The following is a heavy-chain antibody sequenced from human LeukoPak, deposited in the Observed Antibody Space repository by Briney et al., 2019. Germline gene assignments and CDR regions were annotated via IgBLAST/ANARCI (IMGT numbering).Heavy chain of an antibody. J-gene: IGHJ4*02. Sequence: ASVKVSCKASGYTFTGYYMHWVRQAPGQGLEWMGWINPNSGGTNYAQKFQGRVTMTRDTSISTAYMELSRLRSDDTAVYYCARDRFALSLYYYGSGGGGDYWGQGTLVTVSS. CDR3: ARDRFALSLYYYGSGGGGDY. CDR1: GYTFTGYY. V-gene: IGHV1-2*02. D-gene: IGHD3-10*01. CDR2: INPNSGGT.